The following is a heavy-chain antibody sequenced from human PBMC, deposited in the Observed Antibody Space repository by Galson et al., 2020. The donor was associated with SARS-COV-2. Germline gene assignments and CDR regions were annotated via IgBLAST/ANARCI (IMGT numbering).Heavy chain of an antibody. Sequence: GESLKISCAASGFSFSSYEMNWVRQAPGKGLEWISYSSSTGGTTYYAESVEGRFTISRDNAKDSLYLQMNRLRAEDTAVYYCARGYYSDTSGYLIPSFFDYWGQGALVTVSS. J-gene: IGHJ4*02. D-gene: IGHD3-22*01. V-gene: IGHV3-48*03. CDR3: ARGYYSDTSGYLIPSFFDY. CDR1: GFSFSSYE. CDR2: SSSTGGTT.